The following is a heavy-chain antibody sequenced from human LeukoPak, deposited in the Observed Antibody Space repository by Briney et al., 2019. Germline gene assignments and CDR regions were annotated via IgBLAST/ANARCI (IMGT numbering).Heavy chain of an antibody. CDR3: ATSESQTKFDY. V-gene: IGHV5-51*01. CDR1: GYSFTTNW. Sequence: GESLKISCKASGYSFTTNWIGWVRQMPGKGLEWMGIIFPGDSETLYSASLQGQVTISADKSINTAYLQWSSLKASDTAMYYCATSESQTKFDYWGQGTLVTVSS. D-gene: IGHD1/OR15-1a*01. J-gene: IGHJ4*02. CDR2: IFPGDSET.